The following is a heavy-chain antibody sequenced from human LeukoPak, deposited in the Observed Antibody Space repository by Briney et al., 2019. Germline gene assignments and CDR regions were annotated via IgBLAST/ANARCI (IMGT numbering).Heavy chain of an antibody. J-gene: IGHJ3*02. CDR3: ANLGSGSYDADAFDI. CDR1: GFTFSSYG. D-gene: IGHD1-26*01. V-gene: IGHV3-30*02. CDR2: IRHDGSNK. Sequence: GGSLRLSCAASGFTFSSYGTHWVRQAPGKGLEWVAFIRHDGSNKYYADSVKGRFTISRDNSKNTLYLQMNSLRAEDTAVYYCANLGSGSYDADAFDIWGQGTMVTVSS.